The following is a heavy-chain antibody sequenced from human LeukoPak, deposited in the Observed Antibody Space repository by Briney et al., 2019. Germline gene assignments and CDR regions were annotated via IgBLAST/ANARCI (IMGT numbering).Heavy chain of an antibody. D-gene: IGHD3-16*01. CDR3: ARHFGGAAGYYYYYYMDV. J-gene: IGHJ6*03. CDR1: GGSFSGYY. Sequence: SETLSLTCAVYGGSFSGYYWSWIRQPLGKGLEWIGEINHSGSTNYNPSLKSRVTISVDTSKNQFSLKLSSVTAADTAVYYCARHFGGAAGYYYYYYMDVWGKGTTVTVSS. CDR2: INHSGST. V-gene: IGHV4-34*01.